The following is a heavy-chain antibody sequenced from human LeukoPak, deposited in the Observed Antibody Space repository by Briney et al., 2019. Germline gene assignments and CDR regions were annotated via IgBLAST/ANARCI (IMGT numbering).Heavy chain of an antibody. D-gene: IGHD2-8*01. Sequence: KPSETLSLTCTVSGGSIARNYFYWGWIRQPPGKGLEWIGSIYHSGSTYYNPSLKSRVTVSADTSENQFSLKLRSVTAADTAVYYCARHEGGYCTSHTKCNHFDYWGQGTLVTVSS. CDR3: ARHEGGYCTSHTKCNHFDY. CDR1: GGSIARNYFY. V-gene: IGHV4-39*01. CDR2: IYHSGST. J-gene: IGHJ4*02.